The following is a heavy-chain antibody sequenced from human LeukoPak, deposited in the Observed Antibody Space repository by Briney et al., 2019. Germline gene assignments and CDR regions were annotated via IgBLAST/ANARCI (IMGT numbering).Heavy chain of an antibody. CDR2: INPSGGST. Sequence: GESLKISCKGSGYTFTSYYMHWVRQAPGQGLEWMGIINPSGGSTSYAQKFQGRVTMTRDTSTSTVYMELSSLRSEDTAVYYCARGGRVDSPADYFDYWGQGTLVTVSS. CDR3: ARGGRVDSPADYFDY. CDR1: GYTFTSYY. D-gene: IGHD3-10*01. V-gene: IGHV1-46*01. J-gene: IGHJ4*02.